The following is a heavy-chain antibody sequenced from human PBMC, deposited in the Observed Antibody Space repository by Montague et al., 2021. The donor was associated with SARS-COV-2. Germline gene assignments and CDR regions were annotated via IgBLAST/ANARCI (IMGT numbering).Heavy chain of an antibody. D-gene: IGHD5-18*01. CDR2: VDYSGNT. CDR3: ARREYSYGWGD. CDR1: GDPTSGSDY. Sequence: SETLSLTCTVTGDPTSGSDYWGWFRQPPGKRLEWIASVDYSGNTYYSPSLMSRLTISVDTSKNQFSLKLNSVTAADTALYYCARREYSYGWGDWGQGTLVTVSS. J-gene: IGHJ4*02. V-gene: IGHV4-38-2*02.